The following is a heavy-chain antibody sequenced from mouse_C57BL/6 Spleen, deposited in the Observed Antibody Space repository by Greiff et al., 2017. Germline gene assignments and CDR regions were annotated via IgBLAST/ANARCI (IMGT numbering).Heavy chain of an antibody. CDR1: GFSLTSYA. D-gene: IGHD1-1*01. V-gene: IGHV2-9-1*01. CDR3: ARITTVYYFDN. Sequence: VQLQQSGPGLVAPSQSLSITCTVSGFSLTSYAISWVRQPPGKGLEWLGVIWTGGGTHYNSALKSRLSISKDNSKSQVFLKMNSLQTDDTARYYCARITTVYYFDNWGQGTTLTVSS. CDR2: IWTGGGT. J-gene: IGHJ2*01.